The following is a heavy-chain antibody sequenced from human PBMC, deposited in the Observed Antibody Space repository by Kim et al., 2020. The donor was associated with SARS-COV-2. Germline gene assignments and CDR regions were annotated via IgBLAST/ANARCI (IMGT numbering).Heavy chain of an antibody. D-gene: IGHD3-10*01. J-gene: IGHJ4*02. CDR1: GYTFTSYA. CDR3: ARSLHYYGSGSYSFPSRNLYFDY. V-gene: IGHV1-3*01. CDR2: INAGNGNT. Sequence: ASVKVSCKASGYTFTSYAMHWVRQAPGQRLEWMGWINAGNGNTKYSQKFQGRVTITRDTSASTAYMELSSLRSEDTAVYYCARSLHYYGSGSYSFPSRNLYFDYWGQGTLVTVSS.